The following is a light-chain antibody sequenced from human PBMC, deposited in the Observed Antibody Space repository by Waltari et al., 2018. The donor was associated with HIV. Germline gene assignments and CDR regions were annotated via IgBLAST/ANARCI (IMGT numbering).Light chain of an antibody. CDR1: SGSIATNY. V-gene: IGLV6-57*01. CDR2: EDN. Sequence: NFILTQPHSVSESPGKKVTIPCTRSSGSIATNYVPWYQLRPGPSPTTVIYEDNQRPSGVPDRFSGSIDSSSNSASLTISGLKTEDEADYYCQSYDNTDVVFGGGTKLTVL. J-gene: IGLJ2*01. CDR3: QSYDNTDVV.